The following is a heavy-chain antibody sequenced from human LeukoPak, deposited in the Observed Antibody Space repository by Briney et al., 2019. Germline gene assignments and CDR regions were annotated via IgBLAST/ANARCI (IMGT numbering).Heavy chain of an antibody. J-gene: IGHJ3*02. CDR3: ARVRSGCSSTSCLPRRGDAFDI. D-gene: IGHD2-2*01. CDR1: GGSISSHY. CDR2: IYYSGST. V-gene: IGHV4-59*11. Sequence: SETLSLTCTVSGGSISSHYWSWIRQPPGKGLDWIGYIYYSGSTNYNPSLKSRVTISVDTSKNQFSLKLSSVTAADTAVYYCARVRSGCSSTSCLPRRGDAFDIWGQGTMVTVSS.